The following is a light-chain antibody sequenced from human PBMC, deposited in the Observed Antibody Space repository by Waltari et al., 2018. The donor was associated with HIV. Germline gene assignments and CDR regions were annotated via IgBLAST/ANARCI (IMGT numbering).Light chain of an antibody. J-gene: IGLJ1*01. CDR3: AAWDDSLSALYV. V-gene: IGLV1-47*01. CDR2: RKN. CDR1: SSNLGSNY. Sequence: QSVLTQPPSASGTPGQRVTIPCSGRSSNLGSNYLYWYPQLPGTAPKLLIYRKNQRPSGVPDRFSGSKSGISASLAISGLRSEDEADYYCAAWDDSLSALYVFGTGTKVTVL.